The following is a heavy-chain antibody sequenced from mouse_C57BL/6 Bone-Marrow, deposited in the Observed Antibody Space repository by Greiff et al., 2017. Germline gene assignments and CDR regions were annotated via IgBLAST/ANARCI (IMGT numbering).Heavy chain of an antibody. Sequence: EVQRVESGPGLAKPSQTLSLTCSVTGYSITSDYWNWIRKFPGNKLEYMGYISYSGSTYYNPSLKSRISITRDTSKNQYYLQLNSVTTEDTATYYCARLSTTVVAPQYWYFDVWGTGTTVTVSS. CDR2: ISYSGST. CDR1: GYSITSDY. V-gene: IGHV3-8*01. J-gene: IGHJ1*03. CDR3: ARLSTTVVAPQYWYFDV. D-gene: IGHD1-1*01.